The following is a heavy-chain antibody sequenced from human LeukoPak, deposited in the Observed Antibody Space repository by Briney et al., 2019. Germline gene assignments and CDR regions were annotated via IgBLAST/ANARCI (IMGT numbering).Heavy chain of an antibody. CDR3: ARRYSSGWYDY. V-gene: IGHV4-39*01. D-gene: IGHD6-19*01. CDR2: IYYSGST. Sequence: PSETLSLTCTVSGGSISSSSYYWGWIRQPPGKGLEWIGSIYYSGSTYYNPSLKSRVTISADTSKNQFSLKLSSVTAADTAVYYCARRYSSGWYDYWGQGTLVTVSS. J-gene: IGHJ4*02. CDR1: GGSISSSSYY.